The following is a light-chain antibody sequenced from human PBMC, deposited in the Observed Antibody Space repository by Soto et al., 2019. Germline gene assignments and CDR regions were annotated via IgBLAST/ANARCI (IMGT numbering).Light chain of an antibody. CDR1: QSISNW. Sequence: DIQMTQSPSTLSASVGARCTITCRASQSISNWLAWYQQKPGKAPXXLIHDASSLESGVPSRFSGSGSGTEFTLTISSMKPDDFATYYCQQYNSHWTFGQGTKVDIK. CDR2: DAS. CDR3: QQYNSHWT. J-gene: IGKJ1*01. V-gene: IGKV1-5*01.